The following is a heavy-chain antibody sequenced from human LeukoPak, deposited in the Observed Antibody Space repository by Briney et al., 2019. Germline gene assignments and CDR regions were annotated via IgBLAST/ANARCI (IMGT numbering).Heavy chain of an antibody. CDR1: GFTFSSYA. D-gene: IGHD3-9*01. CDR3: AKDWTYDILTGYGVDY. Sequence: GGSLRLSCAASGFTFSSYAMSWVRQAPGKGLEWVSAISGSGGSTYYADSVKGRFTISRDNSKNTLYLQMNSLRAEDTAVYYCAKDWTYDILTGYGVDYWGQGTLVTVSS. CDR2: ISGSGGST. V-gene: IGHV3-23*01. J-gene: IGHJ4*02.